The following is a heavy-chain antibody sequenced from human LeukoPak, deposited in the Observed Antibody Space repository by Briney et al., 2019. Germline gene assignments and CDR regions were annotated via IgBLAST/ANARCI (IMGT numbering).Heavy chain of an antibody. CDR2: ITSDGTDI. Sequence: QPGGSLRLPCEGSGLTPSSSWMHWVRQSPAKGLVWVARITSDGTDIKYADSVKGRFTLSRDNAKNTLYLQMNSLRVEDTALYYCARDRFHYDDWGQGTLVTVSS. D-gene: IGHD3-22*01. V-gene: IGHV3-74*01. CDR1: GLTPSSSW. CDR3: ARDRFHYDD. J-gene: IGHJ4*02.